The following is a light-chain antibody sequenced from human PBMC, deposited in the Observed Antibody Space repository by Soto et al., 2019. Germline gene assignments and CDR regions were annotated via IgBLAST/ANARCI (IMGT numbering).Light chain of an antibody. J-gene: IGLJ3*02. CDR2: DIF. CDR3: HAYDNSLGVSVL. V-gene: IGLV1-40*01. CDR1: SSNIGGGYD. Sequence: QSVLTQPPSVSGSPGQTVSIPCTGSSSNIGGGYDVYWYQQLPGTVPKLVIYDIFNRPSGVPDRFSGSKSGTSASLAITGLQAEDEAEYYCHAYDNSLGVSVLFGGGTKLTVL.